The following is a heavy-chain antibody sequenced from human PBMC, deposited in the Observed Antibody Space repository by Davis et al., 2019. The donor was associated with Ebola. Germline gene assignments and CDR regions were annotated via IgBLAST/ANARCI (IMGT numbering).Heavy chain of an antibody. CDR1: GGSISSYY. V-gene: IGHV4-59*12. CDR2: IYYSGST. J-gene: IGHJ6*02. D-gene: IGHD2-15*01. Sequence: SETLSLTCTVSGGSISSYYWSWIRQPPGKGLEWIGYIYYSGSTNYNPSLKSRVPISVDTSKNQFSLKLSSVTAADTAVYYCARGRARGYCSGGSCYHSPYYYGMDVWGQGTTVTVSS. CDR3: ARGRARGYCSGGSCYHSPYYYGMDV.